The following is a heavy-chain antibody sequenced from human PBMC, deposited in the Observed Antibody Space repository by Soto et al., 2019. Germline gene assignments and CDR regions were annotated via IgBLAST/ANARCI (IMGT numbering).Heavy chain of an antibody. CDR3: VKEGYMRSDWYGQFDC. V-gene: IGHV3-64D*06. Sequence: VQLVESGGTLVQPGGSLRLSCSASGFTFNTFAMHWVCQTPGKGLEFVSAISSNGGNTYYADSVKGRFAISRDNSKNTLYLQMYSLRPEDTALYYCVKEGYMRSDWYGQFDCWGQGTLVTVSS. J-gene: IGHJ4*02. CDR2: ISSNGGNT. D-gene: IGHD6-19*01. CDR1: GFTFNTFA.